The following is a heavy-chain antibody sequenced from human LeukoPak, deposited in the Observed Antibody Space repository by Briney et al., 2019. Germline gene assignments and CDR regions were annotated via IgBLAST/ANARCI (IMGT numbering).Heavy chain of an antibody. J-gene: IGHJ6*03. CDR3: ARDGEDCSSTSCYYYYYYYMDV. V-gene: IGHV4-4*07. CDR1: GGSISSYY. D-gene: IGHD2-2*01. Sequence: SETLSLTCTVSGGSISSYYWSWIRQPAGKGLEWIGRIYTSGSTNYNPSLKSRVTMSVDTSKNQFSLKLSSVTAADTAVYYCARDGEDCSSTSCYYYYYYYMDVWGKGTTVTVSS. CDR2: IYTSGST.